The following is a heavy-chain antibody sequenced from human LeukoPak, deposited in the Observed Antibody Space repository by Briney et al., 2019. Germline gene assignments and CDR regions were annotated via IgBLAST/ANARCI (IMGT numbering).Heavy chain of an antibody. J-gene: IGHJ4*02. Sequence: GVSLRLSCAASGFTFSSYWMSWVRQAPGKGLEWVANIKQDGSEKYYMDSVKGRFTISRDNAKNSLYLQMNSLRAEDTAVFYCGTTVTTGRRYWGQGTLVTVSS. V-gene: IGHV3-7*01. CDR3: GTTVTTGRRY. CDR2: IKQDGSEK. CDR1: GFTFSSYW. D-gene: IGHD4-17*01.